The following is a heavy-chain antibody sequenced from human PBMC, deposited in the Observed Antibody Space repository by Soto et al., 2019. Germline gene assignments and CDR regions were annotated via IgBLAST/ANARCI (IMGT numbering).Heavy chain of an antibody. CDR3: ASCYSRSYGMDV. CDR2: INPNSGGT. V-gene: IGHV1-2*02. D-gene: IGHD6-13*01. Sequence: GASLKVACKASGYTFTGYYMHWVRQAPGQGLEWMGWINPNSGGTNYAQKFQGRVTMTRDTSISTAYMELSRLRSDDTAVYYCASCYSRSYGMDVWGQGTTVTVSS. J-gene: IGHJ6*02. CDR1: GYTFTGYY.